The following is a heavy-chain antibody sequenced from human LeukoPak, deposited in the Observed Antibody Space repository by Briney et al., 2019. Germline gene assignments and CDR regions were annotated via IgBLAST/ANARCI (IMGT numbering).Heavy chain of an antibody. CDR1: GGSISSSNW. CDR3: ARRYGGSGWSSFDY. CDR2: IYHSGST. J-gene: IGHJ4*02. V-gene: IGHV4-4*02. D-gene: IGHD6-19*01. Sequence: SETLSLTCAVSGGSISSSNWWSWVRQPPGKGLEWIGEIYHSGSTNYNPSLKSRVTISVDKSKNQFSLKLSSVTAADMAVYYCARRYGGSGWSSFDYWGQGTLVTVSS.